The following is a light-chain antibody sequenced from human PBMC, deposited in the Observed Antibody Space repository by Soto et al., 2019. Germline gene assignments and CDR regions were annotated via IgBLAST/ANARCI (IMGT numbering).Light chain of an antibody. V-gene: IGLV2-11*01. CDR3: SSYTSSSTPVV. Sequence: QSALTQPRSVSGSPGQSVTISCTGTNSDVGGYNSVSWYQQLPGKAPKLMISAVSQRPSGVPDRFSGSKSGNTASLTISGLQAEDEADYYCSSYTSSSTPVVFGGGTKLTVL. CDR2: AVS. J-gene: IGLJ2*01. CDR1: NSDVGGYNS.